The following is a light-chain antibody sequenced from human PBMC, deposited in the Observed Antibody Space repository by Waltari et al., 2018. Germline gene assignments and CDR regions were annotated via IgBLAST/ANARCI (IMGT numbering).Light chain of an antibody. CDR2: DDT. CDR1: SSDFGVYNY. V-gene: IGLV2-11*01. J-gene: IGLJ3*02. CDR3: CSYAGNFWV. Sequence: QSALTPPRSVSGSPGQAVTISCTGTSSDFGVYNYVSWYQRHPVKAPTLMIYDDTKRPSWVPDRVSGSESGNTASLTISGLQAEDEADYYCCSYAGNFWVFGGGTKLTVL.